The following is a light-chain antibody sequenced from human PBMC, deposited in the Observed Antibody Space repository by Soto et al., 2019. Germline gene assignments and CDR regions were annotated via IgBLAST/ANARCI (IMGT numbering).Light chain of an antibody. CDR2: GAS. J-gene: IGKJ4*01. V-gene: IGKV3-15*01. CDR3: QQYIRWPLT. Sequence: SEAIGDIVAITCGASLDIAAYLAWYQQKPGQAPSLLIYGASTRATGTPVRFSGSGSGTEFTLTISSLQSEDLAVYYCQQYIRWPLTVGGRTKVDIK. CDR1: LDIAAY.